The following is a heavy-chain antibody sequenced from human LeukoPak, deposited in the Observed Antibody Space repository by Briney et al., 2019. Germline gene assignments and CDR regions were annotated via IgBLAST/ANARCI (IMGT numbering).Heavy chain of an antibody. V-gene: IGHV3-30*18. Sequence: GMSLRPSCPASGDTLSPYGMHWVRQAPGKGLEWVAVISYEGGTQHYADSVKGRFTISRDNSKNTLYLQMNSLRAEDTAVYYCAKDPGYSYGTNWFDPWGQGTLVSVSS. CDR2: ISYEGGTQ. CDR1: GDTLSPYG. D-gene: IGHD5-18*01. CDR3: AKDPGYSYGTNWFDP. J-gene: IGHJ5*02.